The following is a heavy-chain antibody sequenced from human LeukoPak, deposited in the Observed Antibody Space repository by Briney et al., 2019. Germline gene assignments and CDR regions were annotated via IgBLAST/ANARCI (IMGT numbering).Heavy chain of an antibody. J-gene: IGHJ5*02. Sequence: PSETLSLTCGVSGGSITTTNFWSWVRQPPGGGLEWIGEISLRGRTQYNPSLKSRVNISIDESKNLLYLSLASVTAADTAVYYCSRESGPYCPFGHWGQGTLVAVTS. CDR1: GGSITTTNF. CDR3: SRESGPYCPFGH. V-gene: IGHV4-4*02. CDR2: ISLRGRT. D-gene: IGHD1-26*01.